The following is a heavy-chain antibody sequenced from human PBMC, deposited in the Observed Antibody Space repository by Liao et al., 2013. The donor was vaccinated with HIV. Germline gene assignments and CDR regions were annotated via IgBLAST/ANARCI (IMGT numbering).Heavy chain of an antibody. CDR2: IYSSGSS. J-gene: IGHJ4*02. CDR3: ARGLRYPTTTVTPFES. Sequence: QVQLQESGPGLVKPSQTLSLTCSVSGGSIRGGSYYWGWIRQPAGKGLEWVGHIYSSGSSNYNPALKSRVAISADTSKNQVSLRVDSVTAPDTGVYYCARGLRYPTTTVTPFESWGQGILVIVSS. V-gene: IGHV4-61*02. D-gene: IGHD4-17*01. CDR1: GGSIRGGSYY.